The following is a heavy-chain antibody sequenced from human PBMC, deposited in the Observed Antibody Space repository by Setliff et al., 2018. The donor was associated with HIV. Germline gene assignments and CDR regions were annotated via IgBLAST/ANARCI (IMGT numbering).Heavy chain of an antibody. D-gene: IGHD6-13*01. CDR1: RGTFTSYA. J-gene: IGHJ3*02. Sequence: SVQVSCKTSRGTFTSYAFTWVRQAPGQGLEWMGGIISILNVATYAQKFQGRVTITADKSTSTVYMELSSLRSEDSAVYYCARVLKGYSSSYEAFDIWGQGTMVTVSS. CDR3: ARVLKGYSSSYEAFDI. V-gene: IGHV1-69*10. CDR2: IISILNVA.